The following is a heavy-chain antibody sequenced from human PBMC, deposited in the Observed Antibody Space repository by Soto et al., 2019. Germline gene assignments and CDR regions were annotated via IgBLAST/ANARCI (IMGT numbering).Heavy chain of an antibody. J-gene: IGHJ4*02. CDR3: ARDRDDYGSGNYYNRIDF. CDR1: GGIFSTYA. CDR2: IIPLFGTP. Sequence: QVQLVQSGAEVKKPGSSVKVSCKASGGIFSTYAISWLRQAPGQGLEWMGGIIPLFGTPNYAQRFQGSVTMTADESTSTAYMELSRLRSEDTAVHYCARDRDDYGSGNYYNRIDFWGQGTLVTVSS. V-gene: IGHV1-69*01. D-gene: IGHD3-10*01.